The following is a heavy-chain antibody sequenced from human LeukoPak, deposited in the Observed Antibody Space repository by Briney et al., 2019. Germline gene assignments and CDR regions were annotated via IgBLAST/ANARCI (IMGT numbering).Heavy chain of an antibody. CDR3: ARTPTVTTNWFDP. J-gene: IGHJ5*02. D-gene: IGHD4-17*01. V-gene: IGHV4-31*03. CDR1: GDSINSNIYY. CDR2: IYYSGST. Sequence: SETLSLTCTVSGDSINSNIYYWTWIRQHPGKGLEWIGYIYYSGSTYYNPSLKSRVTISVDTSKNQFSLRLSSVTAADTAVYYCARTPTVTTNWFDPWGQGTLVTVSS.